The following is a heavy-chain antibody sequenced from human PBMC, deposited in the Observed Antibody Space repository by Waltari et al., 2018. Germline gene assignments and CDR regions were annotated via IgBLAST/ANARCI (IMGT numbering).Heavy chain of an antibody. V-gene: IGHV4-38-2*01. CDR1: GHSISSTYY. CDR2: IYHNGTL. Sequence: QVQLQESGPGLVKPSETLSLSCAVSGHSISSTYYWGWIRQSPGKGLEWIADIYHNGTLFYNPSLKSRGTLSLTTSKNRFSLNLRSVTAADTAVYYCAAFLPDWGRGRDYWGQGVLVTVSS. CDR3: AAFLPDWGRGRDY. J-gene: IGHJ4*02. D-gene: IGHD7-27*01.